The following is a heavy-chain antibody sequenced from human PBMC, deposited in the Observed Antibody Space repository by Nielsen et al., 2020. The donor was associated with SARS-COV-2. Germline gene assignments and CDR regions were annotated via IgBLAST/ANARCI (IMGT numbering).Heavy chain of an antibody. Sequence: ASVKVSCKASGYTFTSYGISWVRQASGQGLEWMGWISAYNGNTNYAQKLQGRVTMTTDTSTSTAYMELRSLRSDDTAVYYCARVVRKITFGGVIAHFDYWGQGTLVTVSS. CDR1: GYTFTSYG. D-gene: IGHD3-16*02. CDR2: ISAYNGNT. J-gene: IGHJ4*02. V-gene: IGHV1-18*01. CDR3: ARVVRKITFGGVIAHFDY.